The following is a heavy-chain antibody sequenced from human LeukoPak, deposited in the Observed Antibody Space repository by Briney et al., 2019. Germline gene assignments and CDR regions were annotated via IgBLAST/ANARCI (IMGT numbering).Heavy chain of an antibody. CDR3: ARLSYDSSAFHYMDV. V-gene: IGHV5-51*01. Sequence: GESLKISCKGSGYSFTSYWIGWVRQMPGKGLEWMGIIYPGDSDTKYSPYFQGQVTISADKSISTAFLQWSSLKASDTAMYYCARLSYDSSAFHYMDVWGKGTTVTVSS. J-gene: IGHJ6*03. D-gene: IGHD3-22*01. CDR1: GYSFTSYW. CDR2: IYPGDSDT.